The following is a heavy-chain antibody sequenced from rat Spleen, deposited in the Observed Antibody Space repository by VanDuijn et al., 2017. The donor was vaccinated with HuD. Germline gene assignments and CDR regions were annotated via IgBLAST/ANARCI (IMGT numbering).Heavy chain of an antibody. Sequence: EVQLVESGGGLVQPGGSLKLSCAASGFTFSDYYTAWVRQAPKKGLEWVASISYEGSSTYYGDSVKGRFTFSRDNAKSTLYLQMNSLRSADTATYYCARHMANPYYVMDAWGQGASVTVSS. V-gene: IGHV5-22*01. J-gene: IGHJ4*01. CDR1: GFTFSDYY. CDR3: ARHMANPYYVMDA. D-gene: IGHD3-4*01. CDR2: ISYEGSST.